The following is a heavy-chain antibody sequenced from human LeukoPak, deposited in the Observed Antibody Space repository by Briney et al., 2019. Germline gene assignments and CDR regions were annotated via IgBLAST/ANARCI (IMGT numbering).Heavy chain of an antibody. CDR1: GGSISSGNYY. Sequence: SETLSLTCTVSGGSISSGNYYWSWIRQPAGKGLEWIGEIYHSGSTNYNPSLKSRVTISVDTSKNQFSLKLSSVTAADTAVYYCARRRYCSSTSCYNVDVWGKGTTVTVSS. J-gene: IGHJ6*04. D-gene: IGHD2-2*02. CDR2: IYHSGST. CDR3: ARRRYCSSTSCYNVDV. V-gene: IGHV4-61*09.